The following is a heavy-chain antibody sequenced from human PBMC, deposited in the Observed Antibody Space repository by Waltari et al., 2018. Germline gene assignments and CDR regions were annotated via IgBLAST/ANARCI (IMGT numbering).Heavy chain of an antibody. CDR2: IYSGGST. J-gene: IGHJ3*02. Sequence: EVQLVESGGGLIQPGGSLRLSCAASGFTVSSNYMSWGRQAPGKGLEWVSVIYSGGSTYYADSVKGRFTISRDNSKNTLYLQMNSLRAEDTAVYYCAREGYCSGGSCYSYAFDIWGQGTMVTVSS. CDR1: GFTVSSNY. CDR3: AREGYCSGGSCYSYAFDI. D-gene: IGHD2-15*01. V-gene: IGHV3-53*01.